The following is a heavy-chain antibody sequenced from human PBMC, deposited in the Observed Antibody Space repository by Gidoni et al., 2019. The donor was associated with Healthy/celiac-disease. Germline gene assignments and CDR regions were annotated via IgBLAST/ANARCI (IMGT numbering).Heavy chain of an antibody. D-gene: IGHD4-4*01. CDR2: IYYSGST. CDR3: ARDAYSNYEGGAGSYYYYMDV. J-gene: IGHJ6*03. V-gene: IGHV4-59*01. CDR1: GGSLSSYY. Sequence: QVQLQESGPGLVKPSETLSLTCTVSGGSLSSYYWRWIRPPPVKGLECIGYIYYSGSTNYTPSLKSRVTISVDTSKNQFSLKLSSVTAADTAVYYCARDAYSNYEGGAGSYYYYMDVWGKGTTVTVSS.